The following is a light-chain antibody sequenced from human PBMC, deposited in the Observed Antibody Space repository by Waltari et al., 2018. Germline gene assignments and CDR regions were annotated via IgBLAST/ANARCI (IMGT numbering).Light chain of an antibody. CDR3: CSYAGSSTLV. CDR1: SSDVGSYNL. J-gene: IGLJ3*02. V-gene: IGLV2-23*01. Sequence: QSALTQPASASGSPGQSITISCTGTSSDVGSYNLVSWYQQHPGKAPKLMVYRFSGSKSGNSASLTISGLQAEDEADYYCCSYAGSSTLVFGGGTKVTVL.